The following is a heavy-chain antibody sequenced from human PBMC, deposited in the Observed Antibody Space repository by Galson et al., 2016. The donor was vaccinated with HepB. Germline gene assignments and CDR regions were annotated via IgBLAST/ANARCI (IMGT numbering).Heavy chain of an antibody. CDR2: ITSSGGMP. CDR3: ARHSRATFGEPNWFHP. CDR1: GFTFSESY. J-gene: IGHJ5*02. V-gene: IGHV3-11*04. D-gene: IGHD3-3*01. Sequence: SLRLSCAASGFTFSESYMPWIRQAPGEGLEWMSFITSSGGMPYYADSVEGRFTISRDNAKNTLYLQMNSLRAEDTAVYYCARHSRATFGEPNWFHPWARGTRVTVPP.